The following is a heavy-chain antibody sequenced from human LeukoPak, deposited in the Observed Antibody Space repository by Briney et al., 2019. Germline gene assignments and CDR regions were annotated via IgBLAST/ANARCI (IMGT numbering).Heavy chain of an antibody. CDR2: ISYDGSNK. CDR1: GFTFNTYA. D-gene: IGHD4-17*01. J-gene: IGHJ4*02. CDR3: ARDGYGDYPEGSDY. Sequence: GGSLRLSCAASGFTFNTYAMHWVRQAPGKGLEWVAVISYDGSNKYYADSVEGRFTISRDNSMNTLYLQMSSLRTEDTAVYYCARDGYGDYPEGSDYWGQGTLVTVSS. V-gene: IGHV3-30-3*01.